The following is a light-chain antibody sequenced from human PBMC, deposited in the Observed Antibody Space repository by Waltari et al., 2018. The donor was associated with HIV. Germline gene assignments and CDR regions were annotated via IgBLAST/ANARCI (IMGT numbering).Light chain of an antibody. CDR1: SGHSSYA. CDR3: QTWSV. V-gene: IGLV4-69*01. Sequence: QLVLTQSPSASASLGASVKLTCTLSSGHSSYALAWHQQQPEKGPRYLMKLNSDGSHSKGDGIPDRFSGSSSGAERYLTISSLQSEDEADYYCQTWSVFGGGTKLTVL. CDR2: LNSDGSH. J-gene: IGLJ3*02.